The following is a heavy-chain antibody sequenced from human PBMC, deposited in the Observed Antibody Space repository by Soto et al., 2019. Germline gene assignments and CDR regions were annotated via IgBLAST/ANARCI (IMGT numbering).Heavy chain of an antibody. J-gene: IGHJ4*02. V-gene: IGHV1-69*08. CDR3: ARDRMTTVTPYYFDS. D-gene: IGHD4-17*01. Sequence: QVQLVQSGAEVKKPGSSVKVSCKASGGTFSSYTISWVRQAPGQGLEWMGRIIPILGIANYAQKFQGRVTLTADKSTSTAYMELSSLRSEDTAVYYCARDRMTTVTPYYFDSWGQGTLVTVSS. CDR2: IIPILGIA. CDR1: GGTFSSYT.